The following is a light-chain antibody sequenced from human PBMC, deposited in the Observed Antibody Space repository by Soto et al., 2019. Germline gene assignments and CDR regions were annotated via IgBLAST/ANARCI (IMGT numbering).Light chain of an antibody. V-gene: IGKV3-20*01. CDR1: QRVGIN. J-gene: IGKJ1*01. CDR2: SAS. Sequence: EILMTQSPSTLSVSPGETATLSCRASQRVGINLAWYQQKPGQAPRLLIYSASTRASGIPDRLSGSGSGTDFTLTISRLEPEDFPVYYCQQYGSSGTFGQGTKVDIK. CDR3: QQYGSSGT.